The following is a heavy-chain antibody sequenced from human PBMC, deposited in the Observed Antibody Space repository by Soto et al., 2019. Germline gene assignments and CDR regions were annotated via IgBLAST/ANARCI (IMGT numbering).Heavy chain of an antibody. CDR3: ARHDGDGYNYPPDY. J-gene: IGHJ4*02. CDR1: GGSISGSSYY. Sequence: LSLTCTVSGGSISGSSYYWGWIRQPPGKGLEWIGSIYYSGSTYYNPSLKSRVTISVDTSKNQFSLKLSSVTAADTAVYYCARHDGDGYNYPPDYWGQGTLVTVSS. V-gene: IGHV4-39*01. CDR2: IYYSGST. D-gene: IGHD5-12*01.